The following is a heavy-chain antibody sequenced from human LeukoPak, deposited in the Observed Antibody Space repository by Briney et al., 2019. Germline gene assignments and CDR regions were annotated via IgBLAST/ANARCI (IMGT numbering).Heavy chain of an antibody. J-gene: IGHJ6*02. CDR1: EFTFSSYS. CDR2: ISSSSSYI. D-gene: IGHD5-18*01. V-gene: IGHV3-21*01. CDR3: AREVDTAMVTNYYYYYGMDV. Sequence: PGGSLRLSCAASEFTFSSYSMNWVRQAPGKGLEWVSSISSSSSYIYYADSVKGRFTISRDNAKNSLYLQMNSLRAEDTAVYYCAREVDTAMVTNYYYYYGMDVWGQGTTVTVSS.